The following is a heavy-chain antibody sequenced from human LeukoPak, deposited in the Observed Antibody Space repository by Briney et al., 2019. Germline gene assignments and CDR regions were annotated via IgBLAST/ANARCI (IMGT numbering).Heavy chain of an antibody. CDR3: ARDSDYYDSSAYSFRGGLHYDF. D-gene: IGHD3-22*01. CDR2: IWHDGNYK. V-gene: IGHV3-33*01. CDR1: GLTFSNYN. Sequence: PGGSLRLSCVASGLTFSNYNMHWVRQAPGKGLEWVAVIWHDGNYKYYVDSVKGRFTISRDNSKNTVYLQMNRLGAEDTAVYLCARDSDYYDSSAYSFRGGLHYDFWGRGTLVTVSS. J-gene: IGHJ4*02.